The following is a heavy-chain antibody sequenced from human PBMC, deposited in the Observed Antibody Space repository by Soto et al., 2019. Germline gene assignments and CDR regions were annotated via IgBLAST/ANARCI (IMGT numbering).Heavy chain of an antibody. J-gene: IGHJ6*03. V-gene: IGHV3-33*01. Sequence: GGSLRLSCAASGFTFSSYGMHWVRQAPGKGLEWVAVIWYDGSNKYYADSVKGRFTISRDNSKNTLYLQMNSLRAEDTAVYYCARSGTMVRGGLHPYYYYYYMDVWGKGTTVTVSS. D-gene: IGHD3-10*01. CDR1: GFTFSSYG. CDR2: IWYDGSNK. CDR3: ARSGTMVRGGLHPYYYYYYMDV.